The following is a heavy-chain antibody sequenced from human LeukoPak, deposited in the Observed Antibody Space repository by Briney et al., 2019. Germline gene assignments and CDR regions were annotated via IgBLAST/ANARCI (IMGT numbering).Heavy chain of an antibody. CDR1: GGSFSRYY. Sequence: SETLSLTCAVYGGSFSRYYWSWIRQPPGKGLEWIGEINHSGSTNYNPSLKSRVTTSVDTSKNQFSLNLNSVTAADTAVYYCAARDLDGDYLDYWGQGTLVTVSS. V-gene: IGHV4-34*01. CDR2: INHSGST. J-gene: IGHJ4*02. CDR3: AARDLDGDYLDY. D-gene: IGHD3/OR15-3a*01.